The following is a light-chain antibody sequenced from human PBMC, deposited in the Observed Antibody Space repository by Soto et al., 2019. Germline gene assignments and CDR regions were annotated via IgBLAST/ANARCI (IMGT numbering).Light chain of an antibody. J-gene: IGKJ5*01. CDR3: QHAASFPIT. Sequence: DIQMTQSPSSVSASVGDRVTLTCRASQSIGTWLAWYQQKPGKAPKLLIYTASTLQSGVPSRFTGSGSGTDFTLTISSLQPEDFATYYCQHAASFPITFGQGTRLEIK. V-gene: IGKV1-12*01. CDR2: TAS. CDR1: QSIGTW.